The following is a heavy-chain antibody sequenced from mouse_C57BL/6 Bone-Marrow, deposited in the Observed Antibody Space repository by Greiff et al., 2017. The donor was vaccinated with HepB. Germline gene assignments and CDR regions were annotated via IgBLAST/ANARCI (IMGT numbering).Heavy chain of an antibody. CDR1: GYTFTDYY. CDR3: ATYYYGSSYEFAY. D-gene: IGHD1-1*01. CDR2: INPNNGGT. Sequence: LVEPGASVKISCKASGYTFTDYYMNWVKQSHGKSLEWIGDINPNNGGTSYNQKFKGKATLTVDKSSSTAYMELRSLTSEDSAVYYCATYYYGSSYEFAYWGQGTLVTVSA. V-gene: IGHV1-26*01. J-gene: IGHJ3*01.